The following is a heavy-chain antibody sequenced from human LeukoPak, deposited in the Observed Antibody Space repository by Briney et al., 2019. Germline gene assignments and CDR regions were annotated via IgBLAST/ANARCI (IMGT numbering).Heavy chain of an antibody. D-gene: IGHD5-18*01. CDR3: ARQSRGYSYGGYDY. V-gene: IGHV3-53*01. CDR1: GFTVSTNY. Sequence: GGSLRLSCAASGFTVSTNYMSWVRQAPGKGLEWVSVIYSGGSTYYADSVKGRFTISRDNSKNTLYLQMNSLRAEDTAVYYCARQSRGYSYGGYDYWGQGTLVTVSS. CDR2: IYSGGST. J-gene: IGHJ4*02.